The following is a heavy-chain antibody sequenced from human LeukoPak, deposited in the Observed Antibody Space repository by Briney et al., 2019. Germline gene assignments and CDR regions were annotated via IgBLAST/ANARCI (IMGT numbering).Heavy chain of an antibody. D-gene: IGHD5-18*01. V-gene: IGHV3-15*01. CDR3: TTDSGDTAKVDY. CDR1: GFTFSNAW. CDR2: IKSKTDGGTT. J-gene: IGHJ4*02. Sequence: MAGGSLRLSCAASGFTFSNAWMSWVRQAPGKGLEWVGRIKSKTDGGTTDYAAPVKGRFTISRDDSKNTLYLQMNSLKTEDTAVYYCTTDSGDTAKVDYWGQGTLVTVSS.